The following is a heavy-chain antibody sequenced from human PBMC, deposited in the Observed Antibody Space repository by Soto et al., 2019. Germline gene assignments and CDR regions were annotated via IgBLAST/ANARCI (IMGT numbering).Heavy chain of an antibody. Sequence: SDTLSLTCTVSGRSISSRAHYWSWILQPPGKGLEWIGYIHYSGHTYYTPSLKSRVTISVDRSKNQFSLKLSSVTAADTAVYYCARVPDRWGQGTLVTVS. D-gene: IGHD2-2*01. CDR2: IHYSGHT. CDR1: GRSISSRAHY. J-gene: IGHJ5*02. V-gene: IGHV4-30-4*02. CDR3: ARVPDR.